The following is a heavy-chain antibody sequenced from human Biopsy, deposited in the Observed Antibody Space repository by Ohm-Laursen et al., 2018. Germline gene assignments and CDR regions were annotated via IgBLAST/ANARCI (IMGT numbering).Heavy chain of an antibody. V-gene: IGHV1-69*04. CDR2: IIPILGIP. J-gene: IGHJ4*02. CDR3: ARAGRDGYNWDYFDF. CDR1: GDSFSNYA. Sequence: SVKVSCKASGDSFSNYAISWVRQAPGQGLEWMGRIIPILGIPNIAQKFQARVTITADVPTNTVYMELSSLTSEDTAVYYCARAGRDGYNWDYFDFGGQGTRVTVSS. D-gene: IGHD5-24*01.